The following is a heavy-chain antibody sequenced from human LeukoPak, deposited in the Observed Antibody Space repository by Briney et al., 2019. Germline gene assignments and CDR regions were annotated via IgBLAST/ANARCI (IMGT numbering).Heavy chain of an antibody. D-gene: IGHD5-12*01. CDR3: ARVGGYSGFY. CDR2: IHDNGRT. CDR1: GGPISGYF. Sequence: PSETLSLTCTVSGGPISGYFWSWIRQPPGKGLEWIGYIHDNGRTTYNPSLRSRVTISVDTSKSQFSLKLNSLTTTDTAVYYCARVGGYSGFYWGQGTLVTVSS. J-gene: IGHJ4*02. V-gene: IGHV4-59*01.